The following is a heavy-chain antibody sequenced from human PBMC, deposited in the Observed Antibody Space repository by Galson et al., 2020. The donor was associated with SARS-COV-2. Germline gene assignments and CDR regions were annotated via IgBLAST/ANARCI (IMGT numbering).Heavy chain of an antibody. V-gene: IGHV2-5*02. Sequence: KMSGPTLGKTTQTLTLTCTFSGISLSTSREGVGWIRQPPGKALAWLALIYWDDDKRYSPSLKSRLTITKDTSKNQVVLTMTNMDPVDTATYYCAHRHPVYYFDYWGQGTLVTVSS. J-gene: IGHJ4*02. CDR2: IYWDDDK. CDR3: AHRHPVYYFDY. CDR1: GISLSTSREG.